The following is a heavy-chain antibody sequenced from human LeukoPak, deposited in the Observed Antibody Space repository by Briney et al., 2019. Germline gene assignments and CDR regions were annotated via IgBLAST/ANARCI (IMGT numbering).Heavy chain of an antibody. CDR2: IKQDGSEK. D-gene: IGHD3-3*01. V-gene: IGHV3-7*01. J-gene: IGHJ6*03. CDR1: GFTSSKYW. CDR3: ARDTEDLRFLEGDYYYYCYMDV. Sequence: PGGSLRLSCAASGFTSSKYWMNWVRQAPGKGLEWVANIKQDGSEKNYVDSVKGRFTISRDNAKNSLYLQMNSLRAEDTAVYYCARDTEDLRFLEGDYYYYCYMDVWGKGTTVTVSS.